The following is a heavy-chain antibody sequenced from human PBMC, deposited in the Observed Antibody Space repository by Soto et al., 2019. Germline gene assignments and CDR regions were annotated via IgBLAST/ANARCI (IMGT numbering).Heavy chain of an antibody. Sequence: SETLSLTCTVSGGSISGFYWSWIRQSPGKGLEWIGYIYYSGSTNYNPSLKSRVTISVDTSKNQFSLKLSSVTAADTAVYYCARVWGYYFDYWGQGTLVTVSS. CDR1: GGSISGFY. CDR2: IYYSGST. J-gene: IGHJ4*02. D-gene: IGHD2-21*01. CDR3: ARVWGYYFDY. V-gene: IGHV4-59*01.